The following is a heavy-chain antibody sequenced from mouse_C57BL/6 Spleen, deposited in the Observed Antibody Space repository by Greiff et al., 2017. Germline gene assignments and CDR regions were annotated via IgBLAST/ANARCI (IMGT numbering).Heavy chain of an antibody. CDR2: IWSDGST. J-gene: IGHJ4*01. Sequence: VKLMESGPGLVAPSQSLSITCTVSGFSLTSYGVHWVRQPPGKGLEWLVVIWSDGSTTYNSALKSRLSISKDNSKSQVFLKMNSHQTDDTAMYYCARHANYYGSSLRAMDYWGQGTSVTVSS. V-gene: IGHV2-6-1*01. CDR1: GFSLTSYG. CDR3: ARHANYYGSSLRAMDY. D-gene: IGHD1-1*01.